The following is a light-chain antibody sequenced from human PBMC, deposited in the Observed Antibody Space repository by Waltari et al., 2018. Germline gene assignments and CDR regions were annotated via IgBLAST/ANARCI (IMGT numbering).Light chain of an antibody. Sequence: EFVLTQSPGTLTLSQGERATLSCRASQSLGRYLIWYQQKPGQAPRLLIYGASSRAAGIPDRFSGSGSGTDFSLTISRLEPEDFAVYYCQNHERLPAVFGQGTKVEIK. CDR2: GAS. J-gene: IGKJ1*01. CDR1: QSLGRY. V-gene: IGKV3-20*01. CDR3: QNHERLPAV.